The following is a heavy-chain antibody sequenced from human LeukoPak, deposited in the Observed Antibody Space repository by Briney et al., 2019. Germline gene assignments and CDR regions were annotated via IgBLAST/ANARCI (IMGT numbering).Heavy chain of an antibody. CDR1: GDSVSSGGYY. CDR3: ARPLNTVHDTFDV. CDR2: IYYTGST. V-gene: IGHV4-31*03. J-gene: IGHJ3*01. D-gene: IGHD4-11*01. Sequence: SQTLSLTCTVSGDSVSSGGYYWVWIRQRPGKGLEWIGYIYYTGSTSYNPSLKSRLTIAVDTSKNQFSLKLSSVTAADTAVYYCARPLNTVHDTFDVWGQGTMVTVSS.